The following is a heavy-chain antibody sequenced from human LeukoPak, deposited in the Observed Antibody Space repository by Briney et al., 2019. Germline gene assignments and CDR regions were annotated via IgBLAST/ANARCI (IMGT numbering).Heavy chain of an antibody. CDR2: IKQDGSEK. J-gene: IGHJ4*02. V-gene: IGHV3-7*01. CDR3: ARDSGKWELLLRPLDY. CDR1: GFTFSNYW. D-gene: IGHD1-26*01. Sequence: GGSLRLSCAASGFTFSNYWMSWVRQAPGKGLEWVANIKQDGSEKYYVDSVKGRFTISRDNAKNSLYLQMNSLRAEDTAVYYCARDSGKWELLLRPLDYWGQGTLVTVSS.